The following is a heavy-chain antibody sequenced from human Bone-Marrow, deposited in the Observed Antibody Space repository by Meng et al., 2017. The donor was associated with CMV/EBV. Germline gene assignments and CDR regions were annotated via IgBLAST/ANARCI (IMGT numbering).Heavy chain of an antibody. CDR2: ISGSGGST. Sequence: GESLKISCAASGFTFSSYAMSWVRQAPGKGLEWVSAISGSGGSTYYADSVKGRFTISRDNSKNTLYLQMNSLRAEDTAVYYCARGSNWYSSSWYLAYYFDYWGQGTLVTVSS. CDR1: GFTFSSYA. V-gene: IGHV3-23*01. CDR3: ARGSNWYSSSWYLAYYFDY. J-gene: IGHJ4*02. D-gene: IGHD6-13*01.